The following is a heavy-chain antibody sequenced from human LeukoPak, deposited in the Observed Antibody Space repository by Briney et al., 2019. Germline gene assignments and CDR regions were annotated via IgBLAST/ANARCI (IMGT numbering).Heavy chain of an antibody. CDR2: IYTSGST. J-gene: IGHJ6*04. CDR1: GGSISSGSYY. Sequence: SETLSLTCTVSGGSISSGSYYWSWIRQPAGKGLEWIGRIYTSGSTNYNPSLKSRVTISVDTSKNQFSLKLSSVTAADTAVYYCARERSLSITHKGDGSPQDVWGKGTTVTVSS. CDR3: ARERSLSITHKGDGSPQDV. D-gene: IGHD3-10*01. V-gene: IGHV4-61*02.